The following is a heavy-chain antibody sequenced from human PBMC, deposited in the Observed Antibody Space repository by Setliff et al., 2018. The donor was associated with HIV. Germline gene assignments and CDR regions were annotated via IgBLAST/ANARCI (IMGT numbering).Heavy chain of an antibody. J-gene: IGHJ5*02. CDR2: ISSSSDTI. V-gene: IGHV3-48*01. CDR1: GFTFSSYS. CDR3: ARGVVVAAHNWFDP. D-gene: IGHD2-15*01. Sequence: PGGSLRLSCAASGFTFSSYSMNWVRQAPGKGLEWVSSISSSSDTIYFADSVKGRFTISRDNAKNSLFLQMNSLRAEDAAVYYCARGVVVAAHNWFDPWGQGTLVTVSS.